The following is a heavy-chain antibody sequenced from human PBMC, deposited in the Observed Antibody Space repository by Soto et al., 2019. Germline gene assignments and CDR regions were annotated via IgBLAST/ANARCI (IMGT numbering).Heavy chain of an antibody. CDR3: ARDPNTVDIVATIYGWFDP. Sequence: ASVKVSCKVSGYTLTESSMHWVRQAPGKGLERMGGFDPEDGETIYAQKFQGRVTMTEDTSTDTAYMELRSLRSDDTAVYYCARDPNTVDIVATIYGWFDPWGKGTLVTVSS. D-gene: IGHD5-12*01. CDR2: FDPEDGET. V-gene: IGHV1-24*01. J-gene: IGHJ5*02. CDR1: GYTLTESS.